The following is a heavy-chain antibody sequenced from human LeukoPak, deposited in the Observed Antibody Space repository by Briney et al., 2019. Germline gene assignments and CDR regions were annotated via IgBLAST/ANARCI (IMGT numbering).Heavy chain of an antibody. CDR2: IYYGGST. V-gene: IGHV4-39*01. D-gene: IGHD2-15*01. CDR1: GGSISSSDYY. J-gene: IGHJ5*02. CDR3: ARALGYCSGGSCTRGYNWFDP. Sequence: SETLSLTCTVSGGSISSSDYYWGWIRQPPGKGLEWIGSIYYGGSTYYNPSLKSRVTISVDTSTNQFSLKLSFVTTADTAVYYCARALGYCSGGSCTRGYNWFDPWGQGTLVTVPS.